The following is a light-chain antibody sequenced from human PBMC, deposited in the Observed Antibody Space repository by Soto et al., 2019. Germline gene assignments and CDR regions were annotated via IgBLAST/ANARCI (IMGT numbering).Light chain of an antibody. CDR1: QSISSY. J-gene: IGKJ5*01. CDR2: AAS. V-gene: IGKV1-39*01. Sequence: DIQMTQSPSSLSASVGDRVTLTCRASQSISSYLNWYHQKQGKAPKXXSYAASSLQSGVPSRFSGSGSGTDFTLTISSLKPEDFATYYCQQSYSTTITFGQGTRLEIK. CDR3: QQSYSTTIT.